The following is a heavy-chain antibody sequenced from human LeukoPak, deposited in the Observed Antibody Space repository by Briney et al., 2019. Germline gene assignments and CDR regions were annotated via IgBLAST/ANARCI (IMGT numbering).Heavy chain of an antibody. CDR3: VTGKLGSYYYYGMDV. D-gene: IGHD7-27*01. V-gene: IGHV3-53*01. Sequence: TGRSLRLSCAASGFTVSSNYMSWVRQAPGKGLEWVSVIYSGGSTYYADSVKGRFTISRDNSKNTLYLQMNSLRAEDTAVYYCVTGKLGSYYYYGMDVWGQGTTVTVSS. CDR2: IYSGGST. J-gene: IGHJ6*02. CDR1: GFTVSSNY.